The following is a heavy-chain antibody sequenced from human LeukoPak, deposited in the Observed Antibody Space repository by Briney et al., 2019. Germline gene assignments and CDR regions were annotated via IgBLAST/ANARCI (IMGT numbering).Heavy chain of an antibody. CDR1: GGSISSGDYY. CDR3: ARVGRYDILTGYPIYFDY. V-gene: IGHV4-61*08. J-gene: IGHJ4*02. D-gene: IGHD3-9*01. Sequence: MTSQTLSLTCTVSGGSISSGDYYWSWIRQPPGKGLEWIGYIYYSGSTNYNPSLKSRVTISVDTSKNQFSLKLSSVTAADTAVYYCARVGRYDILTGYPIYFDYWGQGTLVTVSS. CDR2: IYYSGST.